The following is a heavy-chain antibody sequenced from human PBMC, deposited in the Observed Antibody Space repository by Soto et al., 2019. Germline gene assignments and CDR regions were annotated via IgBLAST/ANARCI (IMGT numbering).Heavy chain of an antibody. Sequence: QVQLRESGPGMVRPSGTLSLTCAVSGTSISSTFWWTWVRQSPGKGLEGIGEIYHSGSTKYNPSLKSRVTISVDKSNNQSSLELRAVTAADTAVYYCATLPPRIVVVRSEIPAWGQGTLVIVSA. CDR3: ATLPPRIVVVRSEIPA. J-gene: IGHJ5*02. V-gene: IGHV4-4*02. CDR1: GTSISSTFW. D-gene: IGHD2-15*01. CDR2: IYHSGST.